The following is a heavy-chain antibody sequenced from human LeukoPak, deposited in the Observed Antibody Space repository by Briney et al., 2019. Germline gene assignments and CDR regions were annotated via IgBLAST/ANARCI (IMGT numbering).Heavy chain of an antibody. J-gene: IGHJ4*02. Sequence: PGGSLRLSCAASGFTFRNYYMIWIRQAPGKGLEWFSYISSNGNTVYYADSVRGRFTVSRDNVKNSLFVEMNSLRVEDTAVYYCARDGYNYFDFWGQGTLVTVSS. CDR3: ARDGYNYFDF. CDR2: ISSNGNTV. CDR1: GFTFRNYY. V-gene: IGHV3-11*01. D-gene: IGHD5-24*01.